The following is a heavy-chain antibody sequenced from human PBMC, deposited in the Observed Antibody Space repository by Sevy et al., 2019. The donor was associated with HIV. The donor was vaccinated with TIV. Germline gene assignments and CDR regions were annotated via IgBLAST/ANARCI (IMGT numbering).Heavy chain of an antibody. CDR3: AKDIGSDYYESTGDAFDI. D-gene: IGHD3-22*01. J-gene: IGHJ3*02. CDR1: GFTFSSYA. CDR2: ISGSGGST. V-gene: IGHV3-23*01. Sequence: GGFLRLSCAASGFTFSSYAMTWVRQAPGKGLEWVSVISGSGGSTYYADSVKGRFTISRDNSKNTLSLQMNSLRAEDTAVYYCAKDIGSDYYESTGDAFDIWGQGTMVTVSS.